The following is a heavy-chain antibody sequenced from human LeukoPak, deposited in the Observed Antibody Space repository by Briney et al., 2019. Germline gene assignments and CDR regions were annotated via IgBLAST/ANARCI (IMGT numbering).Heavy chain of an antibody. CDR2: ISGSGGST. V-gene: IGHV3-23*01. CDR3: VKGVTVTTLQYYYYMDV. CDR1: GFTFSSYA. D-gene: IGHD4-11*01. Sequence: PGGSLRLSCAASGFTFSSYAMSWVRQAPGKGLEWVSAISGSGGSTYYADSVKGRFTISRDNSKNTLYLQMNSLRAEDTAVYYCVKGVTVTTLQYYYYMDVWGKGTTVTVSS. J-gene: IGHJ6*03.